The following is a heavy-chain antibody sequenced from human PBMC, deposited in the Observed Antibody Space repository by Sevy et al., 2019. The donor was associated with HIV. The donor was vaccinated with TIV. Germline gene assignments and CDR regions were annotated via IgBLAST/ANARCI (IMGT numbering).Heavy chain of an antibody. CDR3: AKDGDSRSGLDF. J-gene: IGHJ4*02. Sequence: GGSLRLSCVVSGFNFSDYGMHWVRQAPGKGLEWVSAVSYDGSNKLYVDSVKGRFTISRDDSMNSLFLQMNSLRAEDNAIYYCAKDGDSRSGLDFWGQGTLVTVSS. CDR2: VSYDGSNK. CDR1: GFNFSDYG. V-gene: IGHV3-30*18. D-gene: IGHD4-17*01.